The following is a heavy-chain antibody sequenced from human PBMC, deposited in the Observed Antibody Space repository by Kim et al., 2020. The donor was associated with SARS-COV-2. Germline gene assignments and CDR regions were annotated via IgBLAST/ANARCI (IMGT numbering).Heavy chain of an antibody. D-gene: IGHD6-19*01. CDR2: INTNTGNP. CDR1: GYTFTSYA. CDR3: ARDVAVAANYYYGMDV. Sequence: ASVKVSCKASGYTFTSYAMNWVRQAPGQGLEWMGWINTNTGNPTYAQGFTGRFVFSLDTSVSTAYLQISSLKAEDTAVYYCARDVAVAANYYYGMDVWGQGTTAPVSS. J-gene: IGHJ6*02. V-gene: IGHV7-4-1*02.